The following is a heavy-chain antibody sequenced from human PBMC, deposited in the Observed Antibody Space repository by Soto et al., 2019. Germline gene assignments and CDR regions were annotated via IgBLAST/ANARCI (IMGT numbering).Heavy chain of an antibody. CDR2: INPSGGST. J-gene: IGHJ6*02. V-gene: IGHV1-46*01. CDR1: GYTFTSYY. Sequence: ASVKVSCKASGYTFTSYYMHWVRQAPGQGLEWMGIINPSGGSTSYAQKFQGRVTMTRDTSTSPVYMELSSLISEDTAVYYCARDTSHYVSSGPLGGGMDGWGQGTTVTVSS. CDR3: ARDTSHYVSSGPLGGGMDG. D-gene: IGHD3-22*01.